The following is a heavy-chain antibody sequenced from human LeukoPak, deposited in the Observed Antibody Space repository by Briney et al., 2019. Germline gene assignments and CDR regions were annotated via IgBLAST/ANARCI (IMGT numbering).Heavy chain of an antibody. D-gene: IGHD5-18*01. V-gene: IGHV1-46*01. Sequence: GASVKVSCKASGYTFTSYYMHWVRQAPGQGLEWMGIINPSGGSTSYAQKFQGRVTMTRDTSTSTVYMELSSLRSEDTAVYHCARALPHRRLMDTTMEQHWFDPWGQGTLVTVSS. CDR1: GYTFTSYY. J-gene: IGHJ5*02. CDR2: INPSGGST. CDR3: ARALPHRRLMDTTMEQHWFDP.